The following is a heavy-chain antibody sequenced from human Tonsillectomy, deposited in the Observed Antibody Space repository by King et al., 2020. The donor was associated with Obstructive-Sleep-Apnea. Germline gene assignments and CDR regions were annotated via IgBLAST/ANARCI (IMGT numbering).Heavy chain of an antibody. D-gene: IGHD6-19*01. CDR1: GFTFDDYA. CDR3: AKDQEGDSSGFDY. V-gene: IGHV3-9*01. Sequence: VQLVESGGGLVQPGRSLRLSCAASGFTFDDYAMHWVRQAPGKGLEWVSGISWNSGSIGYADSVKGRFTISRDNAKNSRYLQMNSRRAEDTALYYCAKDQEGDSSGFDYWGQGTLVTVSS. CDR2: ISWNSGSI. J-gene: IGHJ4*02.